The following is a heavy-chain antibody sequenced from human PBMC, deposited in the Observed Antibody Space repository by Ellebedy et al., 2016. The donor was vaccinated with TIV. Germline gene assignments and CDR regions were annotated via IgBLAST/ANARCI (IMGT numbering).Heavy chain of an antibody. CDR2: IYFSGAT. V-gene: IGHV4-39*01. J-gene: IGHJ6*02. CDR3: ARFRSGIVVAPAHYGMDV. D-gene: IGHD2-2*01. CDR1: GDSITSRSDY. Sequence: SETLSLXCSVSGDSITSRSDYWDWIRQPPGKGPEWIVNIYFSGATFYNPSLKSRVTISVDTSKNQFSLRLSSVTAADTAVYYCARFRSGIVVAPAHYGMDVWGQGTTVTVSS.